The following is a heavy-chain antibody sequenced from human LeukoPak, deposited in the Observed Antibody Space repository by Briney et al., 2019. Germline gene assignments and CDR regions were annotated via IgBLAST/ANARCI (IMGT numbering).Heavy chain of an antibody. D-gene: IGHD6-13*01. CDR3: ARAIAAADHYFDY. V-gene: IGHV1-69*13. CDR1: GGTFSSYA. J-gene: IGHJ4*02. Sequence: GASVKVSCKASGGTFSSYAISLVRQAPGQGLEWMGGIIPIFGTANYAQKFQGRVTITADESTSTAYMELSSLRSEDTAVYYCARAIAAADHYFDYWGQGTLVTVSS. CDR2: IIPIFGTA.